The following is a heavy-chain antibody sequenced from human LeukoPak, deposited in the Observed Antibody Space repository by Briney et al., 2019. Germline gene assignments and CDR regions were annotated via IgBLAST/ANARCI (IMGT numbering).Heavy chain of an antibody. Sequence: GGSLRLSCAASGFTFSSYAMSWVRQAPGKGLEWVSAISGSGGSTYYADSVKGRFTISRDNSKNTLYLQMNSLRAEDTAVYYCAKAGIVVVPAATLGYFDLRGRGTLVTVSS. CDR1: GFTFSSYA. D-gene: IGHD2-2*01. J-gene: IGHJ2*01. CDR3: AKAGIVVVPAATLGYFDL. CDR2: ISGSGGST. V-gene: IGHV3-23*01.